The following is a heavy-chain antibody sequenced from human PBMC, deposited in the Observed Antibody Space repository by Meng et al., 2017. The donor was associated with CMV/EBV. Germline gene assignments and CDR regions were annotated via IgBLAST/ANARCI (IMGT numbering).Heavy chain of an antibody. J-gene: IGHJ6*02. CDR2: IIPIFGTA. CDR1: GCTFRRYA. V-gene: IGHV1-69*05. Sequence: SSVNVSCKASGCTFRRYAISWVRQAPGQGLEWMGGIIPIFGTANYAQKFQGRVTITTDESTSTAYMELSSLRSEDTAVYYCSRDQGITIFGVVITAGMDVWGQGTTVTVSS. D-gene: IGHD3-3*01. CDR3: SRDQGITIFGVVITAGMDV.